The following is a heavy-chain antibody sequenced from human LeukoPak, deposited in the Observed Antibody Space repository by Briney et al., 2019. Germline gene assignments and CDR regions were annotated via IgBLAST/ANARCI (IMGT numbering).Heavy chain of an antibody. V-gene: IGHV1-2*02. CDR3: ARASVLLWFGELLFYQSPLDY. D-gene: IGHD3-10*01. J-gene: IGHJ4*02. Sequence: ASVKVSCKASGGTFSSYAISWVRQAPGQGLEWMGWINPNSGGTNYAQKFQGRVTMTRDTSISTAYMELSRLRSDDTAVYYCARASVLLWFGELLFYQSPLDYWGQGTLVTVSS. CDR2: INPNSGGT. CDR1: GGTFSSYA.